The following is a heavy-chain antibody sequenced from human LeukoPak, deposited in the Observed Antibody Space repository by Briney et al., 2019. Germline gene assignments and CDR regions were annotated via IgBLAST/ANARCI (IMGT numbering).Heavy chain of an antibody. CDR1: GYTFTDYY. Sequence: ASVKVSCKASGYTFTDYYIHWVRQAPGQGLEWMGWINPKSGGTNYAQKFQGRVTMTRDTSITTAYMELSSLRSDDTDVFYCARDERDCSGGSCYDDDAFDIWGQGTMVTVSS. J-gene: IGHJ3*02. CDR3: ARDERDCSGGSCYDDDAFDI. D-gene: IGHD2-15*01. V-gene: IGHV1-2*02. CDR2: INPKSGGT.